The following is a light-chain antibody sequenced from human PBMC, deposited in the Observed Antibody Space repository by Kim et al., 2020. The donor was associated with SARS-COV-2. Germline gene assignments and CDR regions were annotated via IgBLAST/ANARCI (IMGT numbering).Light chain of an antibody. Sequence: VSPGQTARITCSGDAVPKQYAYWYQQKPGQAPVLVIYKDSDRPSGIPERFSGSSSGTTVTLTISGVQAEDEADYYCQSADSSGTWVFGGGTKLTVL. CDR3: QSADSSGTWV. CDR2: KDS. J-gene: IGLJ3*02. CDR1: AVPKQY. V-gene: IGLV3-25*03.